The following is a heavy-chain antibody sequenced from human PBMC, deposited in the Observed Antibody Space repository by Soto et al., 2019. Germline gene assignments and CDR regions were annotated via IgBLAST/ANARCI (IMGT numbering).Heavy chain of an antibody. V-gene: IGHV3-72*01. Sequence: GGSLRLSCAASGFTFSDHYMDWVRQAPGKGLEWVGRTGNKANSYTTQYAASVKGRFTISRDDSKNTLYLQMDSLRAEDTAVYYCAKGLNYFEYWGQGTQVTVSS. J-gene: IGHJ4*02. CDR2: TGNKANSYTT. CDR3: AKGLNYFEY. CDR1: GFTFSDHY.